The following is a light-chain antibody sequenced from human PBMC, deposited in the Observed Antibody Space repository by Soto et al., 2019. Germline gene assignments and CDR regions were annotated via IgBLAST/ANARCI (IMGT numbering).Light chain of an antibody. J-gene: IGKJ2*01. CDR2: GAS. CDR3: QQYGSSPPYT. V-gene: IGKV3-20*01. CDR1: QSVSSSY. Sequence: EIVLTQSPGTLSLSPGERATLSCRASQSVSSSYLAWYQQKPGQAPRLLIYGASSRATGIPDRFSGSGSGTDFSLTLSRLEPEDFAVYYCQQYGSSPPYTFGQGTK.